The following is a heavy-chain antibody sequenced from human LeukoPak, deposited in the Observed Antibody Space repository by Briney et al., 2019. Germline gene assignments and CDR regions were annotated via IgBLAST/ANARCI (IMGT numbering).Heavy chain of an antibody. Sequence: GGSLRLSCAASGFTFDGYAMHWVRQAPGKGLEWVSLISGDGGSTYYADSVKGRFTISRDNSKNSLYLQMNSLRTEDTALYYCAKDLLYSSGWSAPDYWGQGTLVTVSS. D-gene: IGHD6-19*01. V-gene: IGHV3-43*02. CDR1: GFTFDGYA. CDR2: ISGDGGST. J-gene: IGHJ4*02. CDR3: AKDLLYSSGWSAPDY.